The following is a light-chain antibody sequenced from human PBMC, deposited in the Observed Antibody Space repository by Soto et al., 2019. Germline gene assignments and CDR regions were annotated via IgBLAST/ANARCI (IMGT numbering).Light chain of an antibody. Sequence: VLTQSPSASASLGASVKLTCTLSSVHSGYAIAWHQQQPEKGPRYLMKLNSDGSHSKGDGIPDRFSGSSSGSERYLTISSLQSEDEADYYCQTWGTGIWVFGGGTKLTVL. CDR2: LNSDGSH. CDR1: SVHSGYA. V-gene: IGLV4-69*01. J-gene: IGLJ3*02. CDR3: QTWGTGIWV.